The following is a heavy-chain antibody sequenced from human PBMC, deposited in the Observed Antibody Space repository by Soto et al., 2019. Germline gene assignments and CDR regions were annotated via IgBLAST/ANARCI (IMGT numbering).Heavy chain of an antibody. Sequence: EVQLLESGGGLVQPGGSLRLSCAASGLTFGNYAMSWVRQAPGKGLEWVSAISGSGGSTYYADSVKGRFTISRDNSKDTLYLQMNSLTAEDTAVYYCAKSVGYSGYDSLVTFDYWGQGTLVTVSS. D-gene: IGHD5-12*01. CDR3: AKSVGYSGYDSLVTFDY. J-gene: IGHJ4*02. V-gene: IGHV3-23*01. CDR1: GLTFGNYA. CDR2: ISGSGGST.